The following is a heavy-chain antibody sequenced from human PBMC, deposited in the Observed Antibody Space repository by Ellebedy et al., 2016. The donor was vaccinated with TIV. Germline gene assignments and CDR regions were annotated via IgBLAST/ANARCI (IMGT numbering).Heavy chain of an antibody. J-gene: IGHJ3*02. V-gene: IGHV3-7*01. Sequence: PGGSLRPSCAASGFTFSSYWMSWVRQAPGKGLEWVANIKQDGREKYYVDSVKGRFTIPRDNAKNSLYLQMNSLRAEDTAVDYCARVSFTMIVVAADAFDIWGQGTMVTVSS. D-gene: IGHD3-22*01. CDR2: IKQDGREK. CDR1: GFTFSSYW. CDR3: ARVSFTMIVVAADAFDI.